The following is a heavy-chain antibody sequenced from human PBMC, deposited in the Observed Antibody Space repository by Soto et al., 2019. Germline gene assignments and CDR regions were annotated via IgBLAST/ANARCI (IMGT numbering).Heavy chain of an antibody. CDR3: AKDLNSALVVPAAGYYYYGMDV. CDR1: GFTFSSYA. Sequence: PGGSLRLSCAASGFTFSSYAMSWVRQAPGKGLEWVSAISGSGGSTYYADSVKGRFTISRDNSKNTLYLQMNSLRAEDTAVYYCAKDLNSALVVPAAGYYYYGMDVWGQGTTVTVSS. D-gene: IGHD2-2*01. J-gene: IGHJ6*02. CDR2: ISGSGGST. V-gene: IGHV3-23*01.